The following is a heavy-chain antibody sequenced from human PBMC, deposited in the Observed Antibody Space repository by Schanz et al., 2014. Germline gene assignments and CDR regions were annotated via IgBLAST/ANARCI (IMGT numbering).Heavy chain of an antibody. CDR1: TFTFDHYA. V-gene: IGHV3-9*01. J-gene: IGHJ6*03. D-gene: IGHD3-10*01. CDR2: IPWNGAAI. CDR3: AKGSRSGSKVMDV. Sequence: EVQLVESGGGLVKPGGSLRLSCAASTFTFDHYAMHWVRQAPGKGLEWVSNIPWNGAAIGYAGSVRGRFTISRDSAKNSLYLQMNSLRPEDTALYYCAKGSRSGSKVMDVWGKGTTVTVSS.